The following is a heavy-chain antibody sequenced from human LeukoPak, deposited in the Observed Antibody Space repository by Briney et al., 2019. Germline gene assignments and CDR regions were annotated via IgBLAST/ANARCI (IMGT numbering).Heavy chain of an antibody. J-gene: IGHJ4*02. CDR3: AKDSGDGYTNHALFDY. CDR1: GFTFSSYA. Sequence: GGSLRLSCAASGFTFSSYAMSWVHQAPGKGLEWVSAISGSGGSTYYADSVKGRFTISRDNSKNTLYLQTNSLRADDTAVYYCAKDSGDGYTNHALFDYWGQGALVTVSS. CDR2: ISGSGGST. D-gene: IGHD5-24*01. V-gene: IGHV3-23*01.